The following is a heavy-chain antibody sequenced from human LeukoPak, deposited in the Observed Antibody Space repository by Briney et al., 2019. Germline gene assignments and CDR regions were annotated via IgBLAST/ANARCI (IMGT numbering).Heavy chain of an antibody. D-gene: IGHD6-13*01. CDR3: ARNTNSSSWYQDWFDP. V-gene: IGHV3-30-3*01. CDR2: ISYDGSNK. Sequence: GGSLRLSCAASGFTFSSYAMHWVRQVPGKGLEWVAVISYDGSNKYYADSVKGRFTISRDNSKNTLYLQMNSLRAEDTAGYYCARNTNSSSWYQDWFDPWGQGTLVTVSS. CDR1: GFTFSSYA. J-gene: IGHJ5*02.